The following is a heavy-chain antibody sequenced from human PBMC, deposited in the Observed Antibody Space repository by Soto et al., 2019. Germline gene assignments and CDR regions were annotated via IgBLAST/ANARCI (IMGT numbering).Heavy chain of an antibody. CDR1: GYTFTSYD. CDR2: MNPNSGNT. Sequence: ASVKVSCKASGYTFTSYDINWVLQATGQGLEWMGWMNPNSGNTGYAQKFQGRVTMTRNTSISTAYMELSSLRSEDTAVYYCASGVNNWNAFDIWGQGTMVTVSS. D-gene: IGHD1-20*01. CDR3: ASGVNNWNAFDI. V-gene: IGHV1-8*01. J-gene: IGHJ3*02.